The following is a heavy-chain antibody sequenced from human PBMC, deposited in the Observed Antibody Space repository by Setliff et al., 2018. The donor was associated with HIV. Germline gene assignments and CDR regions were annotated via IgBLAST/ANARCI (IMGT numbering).Heavy chain of an antibody. CDR3: AKDRHGDYFHYYGMDV. V-gene: IGHV3-11*04. D-gene: IGHD4-17*01. Sequence: GGSLRLSCAASGFTFRDYYMIWIRQAPGKGLEWVSYISSAATIISYADSVKGRFTISRDNSKNTLYLQMNSLRAEDTAVYYCAKDRHGDYFHYYGMDVWGQGTTVTVSS. CDR2: ISSAATII. J-gene: IGHJ6*02. CDR1: GFTFRDYY.